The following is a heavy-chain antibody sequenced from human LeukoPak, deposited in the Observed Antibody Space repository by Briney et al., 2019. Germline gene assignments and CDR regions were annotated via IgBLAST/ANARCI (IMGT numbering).Heavy chain of an antibody. CDR1: GGSISSSSYY. V-gene: IGHV4-39*07. Sequence: SETLSLTCTVSGGSISSSSYYWGWIRQPPGKGLEWIGSIYYSGSTYYNPSLKSRVTISVDTSKNQFSLKLSSVTAADTAVYYCASHERYSGYEILNPYYYYMDVWGKGTTVTVSS. CDR3: ASHERYSGYEILNPYYYYMDV. CDR2: IYYSGST. D-gene: IGHD5-12*01. J-gene: IGHJ6*03.